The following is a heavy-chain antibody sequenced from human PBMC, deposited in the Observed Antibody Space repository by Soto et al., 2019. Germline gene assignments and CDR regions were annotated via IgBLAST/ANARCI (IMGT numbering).Heavy chain of an antibody. CDR3: ASSTGSGFRPGTHSFNWFDP. D-gene: IGHD5-12*01. V-gene: IGHV1-69*01. CDR2: IIPIFRTP. CDR1: GVTFSSFA. Sequence: QVQLVQSGAEVKQPGSSVKVSCQASGVTFSSFAISWVRQAPGQGLEWMGGIIPIFRTPNYAQNFQGRVTITADESTSSAYMELSRLRSEDTAVYYCASSTGSGFRPGTHSFNWFDPWGQGTLVTVSS. J-gene: IGHJ5*02.